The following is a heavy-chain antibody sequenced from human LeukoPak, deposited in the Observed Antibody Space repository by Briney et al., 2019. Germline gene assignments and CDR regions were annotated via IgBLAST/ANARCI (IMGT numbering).Heavy chain of an antibody. CDR3: GRLDMTRGVFIDY. V-gene: IGHV5-10-1*01. CDR1: GYRFTPYW. J-gene: IGHJ4*02. Sequence: GESLKISCKGSGYRFTPYWITWVRQMPGKGLEWMGRIDPSDSYTKNSPSFQGHVSISADKSISAAYLQWSSLKASDTAMYYCGRLDMTRGVFIDYWGQGTLVTVPS. CDR2: IDPSDSYT. D-gene: IGHD3-10*01.